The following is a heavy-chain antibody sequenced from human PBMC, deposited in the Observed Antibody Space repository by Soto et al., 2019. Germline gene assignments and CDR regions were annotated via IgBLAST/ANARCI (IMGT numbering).Heavy chain of an antibody. CDR3: ARQAAAGIYYYAMDV. CDR2: IYPGDSDT. CDR1: GYSFTTYW. V-gene: IGHV5-51*01. Sequence: EVQLVQSGAEVKKPGESLKISCKGSGYSFTTYWIGWVRQMPGKGLEGMVIIYPGDSDTRYSPSFQGQVTISADKSINTTYLQWSSLKASDTAIYYCARQAAAGIYYYAMDVWGQGTTVTVSS. D-gene: IGHD6-13*01. J-gene: IGHJ6*02.